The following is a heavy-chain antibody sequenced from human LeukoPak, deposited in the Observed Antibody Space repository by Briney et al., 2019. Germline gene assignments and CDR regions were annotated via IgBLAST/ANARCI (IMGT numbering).Heavy chain of an antibody. CDR3: AREALVIGNAFDI. CDR1: GFTFSSYS. D-gene: IGHD1-20*01. CDR2: ISSGSSSI. J-gene: IGHJ3*02. V-gene: IGHV3-21*01. Sequence: GGSLRLSCAASGFTFSSYSMNWVRQAPGKGLEWVSSISSGSSSIYYADSVKGRFTFSRDNAKNSLYLQMNSLKAEDTAVYYCAREALVIGNAFDIWGQGTMVTVSS.